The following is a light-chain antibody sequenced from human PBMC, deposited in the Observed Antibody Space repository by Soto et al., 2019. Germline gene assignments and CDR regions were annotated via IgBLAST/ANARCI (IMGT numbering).Light chain of an antibody. CDR2: VAF. J-gene: IGKJ3*01. V-gene: IGKV3-20*01. CDR1: QSVSSNH. CDR3: QQYGSTPLT. Sequence: EIVLTQSPGTLSLSPGERATLSCRASQSVSSNHLAWYQQKPGQAPSLLIYVAFIRVTGIPDRLRGSGSGTDFTLSISRLEPEDLAVYHCQQYGSTPLTFGPGTNVDIK.